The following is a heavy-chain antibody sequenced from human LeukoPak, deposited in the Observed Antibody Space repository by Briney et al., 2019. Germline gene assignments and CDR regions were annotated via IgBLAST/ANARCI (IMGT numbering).Heavy chain of an antibody. J-gene: IGHJ4*02. D-gene: IGHD1-1*01. CDR2: IYYSGST. V-gene: IGHV4-39*01. Sequence: PSETLSLTCTVSGGSISSSSYYWGWIRQPPGKGLEWIGNIYYSGSTYYNPSLKSRVTISVDMSKNQFSLQLSSVTAADTAVFYCARLDATLGTWVDYWGRGILVTVSS. CDR3: ARLDATLGTWVDY. CDR1: GGSISSSSYY.